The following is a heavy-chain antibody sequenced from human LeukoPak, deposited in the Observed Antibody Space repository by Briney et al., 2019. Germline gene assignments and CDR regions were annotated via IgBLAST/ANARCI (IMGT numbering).Heavy chain of an antibody. Sequence: GASVKVSCKASGGTFSSYAISWVRQAPGQGLEWMGWINPNSGGTNYAQKFQGRVTMTRDTSISTAYMELSRLRSDDTAVYYCARDSTDPVPVYSSGWYQQSAPLYGMDVWGQGTTVTVSS. D-gene: IGHD6-19*01. V-gene: IGHV1-2*02. CDR2: INPNSGGT. J-gene: IGHJ6*02. CDR3: ARDSTDPVPVYSSGWYQQSAPLYGMDV. CDR1: GGTFSSYA.